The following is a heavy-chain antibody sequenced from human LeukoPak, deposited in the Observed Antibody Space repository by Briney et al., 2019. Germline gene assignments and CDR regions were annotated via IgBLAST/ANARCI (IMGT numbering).Heavy chain of an antibody. J-gene: IGHJ4*02. CDR2: MNPNSGNT. CDR1: GYTFTSYD. D-gene: IGHD6-6*01. Sequence: GASVKVSCKASGYTFTSYDINWVRQATGQGLEWMGWMNPNSGNTGYAQKFQGRVTITRNTSISTAYMELSSLRSEDTAVYYCARRSRTRGIAARGGSYYFDYWGQGTLVTVSS. CDR3: ARRSRTRGIAARGGSYYFDY. V-gene: IGHV1-8*03.